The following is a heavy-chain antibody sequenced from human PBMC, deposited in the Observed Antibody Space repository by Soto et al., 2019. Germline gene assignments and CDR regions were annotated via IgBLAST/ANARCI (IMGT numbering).Heavy chain of an antibody. J-gene: IGHJ5*02. D-gene: IGHD1-1*01. V-gene: IGHV1-2*04. Sequence: ASVKVFCKASGYTFTGYYMHWVRQAPGQGLEWMGWINPNSGGTNYAQKFQGWVTMTRDTSISTAYMELSRLRSDDTAVYYCAREYDGRWFDPWGQGTLVTVSS. CDR3: AREYDGRWFDP. CDR2: INPNSGGT. CDR1: GYTFTGYY.